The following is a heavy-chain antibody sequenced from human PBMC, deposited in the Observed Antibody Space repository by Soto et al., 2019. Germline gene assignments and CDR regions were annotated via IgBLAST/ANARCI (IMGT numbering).Heavy chain of an antibody. D-gene: IGHD3-16*02. Sequence: QVQLVESGGGVVQPGRSLRLSCAASGFTFSSYGMHWVRQAPGKGLEWVAVISYDGSDKYYADSVKGRFTISRDNSKNTLNLQMNSLRADDTAVYYCAKALGELSPESDDYWGQGTLITVSS. CDR1: GFTFSSYG. V-gene: IGHV3-30*18. CDR3: AKALGELSPESDDY. CDR2: ISYDGSDK. J-gene: IGHJ4*02.